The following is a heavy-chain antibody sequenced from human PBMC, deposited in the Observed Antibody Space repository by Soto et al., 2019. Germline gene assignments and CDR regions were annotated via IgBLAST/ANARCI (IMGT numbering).Heavy chain of an antibody. CDR3: MRGNTGYGNFDY. Sequence: PGGSLRLSCAASGFSFSVYGMHWVRQAPGKGLEWVAAISYDGRFTYYADSVKGRFTISRDNAKNTVSLQMNSLKDEDTAVYYCMRGNTGYGNFDYWGQGTLVTVSS. J-gene: IGHJ4*02. CDR2: ISYDGRFT. D-gene: IGHD5-12*01. CDR1: GFSFSVYG. V-gene: IGHV3-30*03.